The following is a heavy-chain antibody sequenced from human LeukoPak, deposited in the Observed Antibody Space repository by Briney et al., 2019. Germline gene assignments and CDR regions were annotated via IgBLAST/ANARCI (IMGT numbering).Heavy chain of an antibody. D-gene: IGHD6-19*01. CDR3: ARRTGIAVAGNWFDP. CDR1: GGSISSSSYY. CDR2: IYYSGST. Sequence: SETLSLTCTVSGGSISSSSYYWGWIRQPPGKGLEWIGSIYYSGSTNYNPSLKSRVTISVDTSKNQFSLKLSSVTAADTAVYYCARRTGIAVAGNWFDPWGQGTLVTVSS. J-gene: IGHJ5*02. V-gene: IGHV4-39*07.